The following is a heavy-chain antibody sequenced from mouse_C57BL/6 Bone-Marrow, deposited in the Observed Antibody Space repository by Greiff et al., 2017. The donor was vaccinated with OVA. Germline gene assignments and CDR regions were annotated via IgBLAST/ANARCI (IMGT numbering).Heavy chain of an antibody. CDR3: ARPVYYGYDGFDY. CDR2: ISSGGSYT. D-gene: IGHD2-2*01. Sequence: EVMLVESGGDLVKPGGSLKLSCAASGFTFSSYGMSWVRQTPDKRLEWVATISSGGSYTYYPDSLKGRFTIYRDNAKNTLYLQMSSLKSEDTAMYYCARPVYYGYDGFDYWGQGTTLTVSS. J-gene: IGHJ2*01. V-gene: IGHV5-6*02. CDR1: GFTFSSYG.